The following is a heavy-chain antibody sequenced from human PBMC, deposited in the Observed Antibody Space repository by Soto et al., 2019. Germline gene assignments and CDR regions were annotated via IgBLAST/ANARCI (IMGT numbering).Heavy chain of an antibody. CDR3: ARDPSLRYLNYYGRDV. J-gene: IGHJ6*02. CDR1: GGSISSGGYY. Sequence: SATLSLTCTVSGGSISSGGYYCSWIRQHPGKGLEWIGYIYYSGSTYYDPSLKSRVTISVDTSKNQFSLKLRSVTAADTAVYYCARDPSLRYLNYYGRDVWGQGNTVTVS. D-gene: IGHD3-9*01. V-gene: IGHV4-31*03. CDR2: IYYSGST.